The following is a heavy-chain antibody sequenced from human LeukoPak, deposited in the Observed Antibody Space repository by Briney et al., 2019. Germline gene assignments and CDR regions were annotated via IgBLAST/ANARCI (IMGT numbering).Heavy chain of an antibody. V-gene: IGHV3-30*02. CDR3: AKARGGSGSSFDAFDI. D-gene: IGHD3-10*01. J-gene: IGHJ3*02. CDR2: IRYDGSNK. Sequence: PGGSPRLSCAASGFTFSSYGMHWVRQAPGKGLEWVAFIRYDGSNKYYADSVKGRFTISRDNSKNTLYLQMNSLRAEDTAVYYCAKARGGSGSSFDAFDIWVQGTMVTVSS. CDR1: GFTFSSYG.